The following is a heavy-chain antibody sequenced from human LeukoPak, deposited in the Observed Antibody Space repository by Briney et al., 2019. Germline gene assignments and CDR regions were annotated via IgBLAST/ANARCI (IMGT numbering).Heavy chain of an antibody. CDR2: ISWNSGSI. CDR1: GFTFDDYA. CDR3: AKDIYGGYAHFDY. Sequence: GRSLRLSCAASGFTFDDYAMHWVRQAPGKGLEWVSGISWNSGSIGYADSVKGRFTISRDNAKNSLYLQMNSLRAEDTALYYCAKDIYGGYAHFDYWGQGTLVTVSS. J-gene: IGHJ4*02. V-gene: IGHV3-9*01. D-gene: IGHD2-15*01.